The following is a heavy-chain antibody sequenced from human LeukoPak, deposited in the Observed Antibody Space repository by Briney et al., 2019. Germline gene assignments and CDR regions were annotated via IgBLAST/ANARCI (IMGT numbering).Heavy chain of an antibody. CDR1: GFTFSSYA. Sequence: GGSLRLSCAASGFTFSSYAMSWVRQAPGKGLEWVSAISGSGGSTYYADSVKGRFTISRDNSKNTLYLQMNSLRAEDTAVYYCARVRYPYCGGDCYFDYWGQGTLVTVSS. CDR2: ISGSGGST. J-gene: IGHJ4*02. D-gene: IGHD2-21*01. CDR3: ARVRYPYCGGDCYFDY. V-gene: IGHV3-23*01.